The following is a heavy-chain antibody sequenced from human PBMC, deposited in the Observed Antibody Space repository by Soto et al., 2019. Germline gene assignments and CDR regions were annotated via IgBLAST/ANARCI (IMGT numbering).Heavy chain of an antibody. D-gene: IGHD6-13*01. Sequence: WGTLRLSCAASGFTFRSFSMNWVRQAPGTGLGWVSTISSNSTCTYYSDALRGRFTISRDNAKNSLHLQMNSLRAEDTAVYYCTRDASRDSSARGWFDPWGPGTLVTVSS. CDR1: GFTFRSFS. V-gene: IGHV3-21*01. J-gene: IGHJ5*02. CDR3: TRDASRDSSARGWFDP. CDR2: ISSNSTCT.